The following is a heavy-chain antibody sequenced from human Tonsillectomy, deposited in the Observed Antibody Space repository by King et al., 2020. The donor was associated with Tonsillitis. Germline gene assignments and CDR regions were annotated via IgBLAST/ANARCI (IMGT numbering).Heavy chain of an antibody. CDR1: GYSFTNYW. Sequence: DVQLVESGAEVKKPGESLKISCQGTGYSFTNYWIGGVRQMPGKGLEWMGIIYPGDSDTRYGPSFQGQVTISADKSNSTAYLQWSGLKASDTAMYYCARHKSYYGSGSYFAEIDYWGQGTLLTVSS. D-gene: IGHD3-10*01. CDR3: ARHKSYYGSGSYFAEIDY. V-gene: IGHV5-51*01. CDR2: IYPGDSDT. J-gene: IGHJ4*02.